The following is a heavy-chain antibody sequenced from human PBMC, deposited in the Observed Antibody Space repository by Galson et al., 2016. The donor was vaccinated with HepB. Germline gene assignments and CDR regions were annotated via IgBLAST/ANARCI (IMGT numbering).Heavy chain of an antibody. CDR1: GFTFSTYG. CDR2: IWYDGNNK. D-gene: IGHD2-2*01. CDR3: ARGFAVPGRIDY. Sequence: SLRLSCAASGFTFSTYGIHWVRQAPGKGLEWVAVIWYDGNNKYYGDSVKGRFTISRDNSKNTVYLQMNSLRAEDTAVYYCARGFAVPGRIDYWGQGTLVTVSS. J-gene: IGHJ4*02. V-gene: IGHV3-33*01.